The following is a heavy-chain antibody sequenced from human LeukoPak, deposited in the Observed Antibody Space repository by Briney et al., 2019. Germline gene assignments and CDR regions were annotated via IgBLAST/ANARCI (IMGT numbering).Heavy chain of an antibody. J-gene: IGHJ6*03. V-gene: IGHV3-21*01. CDR1: RFTFSSYS. Sequence: GGSLRLSCAASRFTFSSYSMNWVRQAPGKGLEWVSSISSSGSYIYYADSVKGRFTISRDNAKNSLYLQMNSLRAEDTAVYYCARDPYSGSYGNNYYYYMDVWGKGTTVTISS. D-gene: IGHD5-12*01. CDR3: ARDPYSGSYGNNYYYYMDV. CDR2: ISSSGSYI.